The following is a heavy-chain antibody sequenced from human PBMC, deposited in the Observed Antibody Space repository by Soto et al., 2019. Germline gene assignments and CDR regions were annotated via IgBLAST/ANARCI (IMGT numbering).Heavy chain of an antibody. Sequence: ASVKVSCKASGYTFTSYAMHWVRQAPGQMLEWMGWINAGNGNTKYSQKFQGRVTITRDTSASTAYMELSSLRSEDTAVYYCARDTYSSGWLYYYYYGMEVWGQGTTVTVSS. CDR2: INAGNGNT. J-gene: IGHJ6*02. D-gene: IGHD6-19*01. CDR3: ARDTYSSGWLYYYYYGMEV. CDR1: GYTFTSYA. V-gene: IGHV1-3*01.